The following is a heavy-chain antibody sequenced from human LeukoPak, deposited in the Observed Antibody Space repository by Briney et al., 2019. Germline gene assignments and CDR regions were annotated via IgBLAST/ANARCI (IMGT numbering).Heavy chain of an antibody. Sequence: GGSLRLSCAASGFTFSSYAISWVRQAPGKGLEWVSAISGSGGSTYYADSVKGRFTISRDTSKNTLYLLMNSLRAEDTAVYYCAKVRAGQWSGAFDIWGQGTMVTVSS. J-gene: IGHJ3*02. CDR1: GFTFSSYA. D-gene: IGHD6-19*01. V-gene: IGHV3-23*01. CDR2: ISGSGGST. CDR3: AKVRAGQWSGAFDI.